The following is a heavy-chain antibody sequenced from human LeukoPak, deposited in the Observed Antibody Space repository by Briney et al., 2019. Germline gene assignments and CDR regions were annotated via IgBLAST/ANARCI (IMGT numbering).Heavy chain of an antibody. CDR3: ARDRSNYDILTGYYGDAFDI. Sequence: TPSETLSLTCTVSGGSISTYYWSWIRQPPGKGLEWIGYVYHTGSTTYNPSLKSRVTISVDTSKNQFSLKLSSVTAVDTAVYYCARDRSNYDILTGYYGDAFDIWGQGTMVTVSS. J-gene: IGHJ3*02. D-gene: IGHD3-9*01. CDR2: VYHTGST. CDR1: GGSISTYY. V-gene: IGHV4-59*01.